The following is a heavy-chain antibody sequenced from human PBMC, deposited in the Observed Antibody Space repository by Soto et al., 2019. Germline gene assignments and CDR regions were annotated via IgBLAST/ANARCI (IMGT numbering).Heavy chain of an antibody. J-gene: IGHJ4*02. V-gene: IGHV4-59*01. CDR1: GGSISSYY. Sequence: SETLSLTCTVSGGSISSYYWSWIRQPPGKGLEWIGYIYYSGSTNYNPSLKSRVTISVDTSKNQFSLKLSSVTAADTAVYYCARGRAAAGPPLYWGQGTLVTVSS. CDR3: ARGRAAAGPPLY. CDR2: IYYSGST. D-gene: IGHD6-13*01.